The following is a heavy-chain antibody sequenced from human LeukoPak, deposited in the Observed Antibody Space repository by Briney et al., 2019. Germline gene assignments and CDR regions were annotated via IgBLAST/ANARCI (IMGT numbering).Heavy chain of an antibody. D-gene: IGHD3-10*01. J-gene: IGHJ4*02. Sequence: ASVKVSCKASGYTFTGYYMHWVRQAPGQGLEWMGWINPNSGGTNYAQKFQGWVTMTRDTSISTAYMELSRLRSEDTAVYYCATDGPEGRGYGSGSYWSDWGQGTLVTVSS. CDR1: GYTFTGYY. CDR2: INPNSGGT. V-gene: IGHV1-2*04. CDR3: ATDGPEGRGYGSGSYWSD.